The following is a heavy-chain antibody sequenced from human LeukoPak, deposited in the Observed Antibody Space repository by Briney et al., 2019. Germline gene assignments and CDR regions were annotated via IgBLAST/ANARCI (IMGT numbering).Heavy chain of an antibody. J-gene: IGHJ5*02. CDR2: ISSSGNTI. CDR1: GFTFSSYE. D-gene: IGHD2-2*03. Sequence: PGGSLRLSCAASGFTFSSYEMNWVRQAPGEGLEWVSYISSSGNTIYYADSVKGRFTISRDNAKNSLYLQMNSPRAEDTAVYYCARTSGYCISTSCYNWFDPRGQGTLVTVSS. CDR3: ARTSGYCISTSCYNWFDP. V-gene: IGHV3-48*03.